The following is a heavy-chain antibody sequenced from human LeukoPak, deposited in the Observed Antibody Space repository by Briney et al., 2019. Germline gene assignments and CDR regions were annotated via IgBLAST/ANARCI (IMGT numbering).Heavy chain of an antibody. Sequence: PETLSLTCTVSGGSISSSSYYWGWIRQPPGKGLEWIGSIYYSGSTYYNPSLKSRVTMSVDTSKNQFSLKLSSVTAADTAVYYCARGNILCSGGSCSTNIDYWGQGTLVTVSS. CDR1: GGSISSSSYY. CDR3: ARGNILCSGGSCSTNIDY. V-gene: IGHV4-39*07. J-gene: IGHJ4*02. D-gene: IGHD2-15*01. CDR2: IYYSGST.